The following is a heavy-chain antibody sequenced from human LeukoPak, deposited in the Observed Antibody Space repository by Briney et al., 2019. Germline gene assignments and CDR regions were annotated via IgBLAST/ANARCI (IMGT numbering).Heavy chain of an antibody. J-gene: IGHJ4*02. CDR1: GGTFSSYA. D-gene: IGHD2-21*02. V-gene: IGHV1-69*04. CDR2: IIPIFGIA. CDR3: AVVTSLGGFDY. Sequence: SVKVSCKASGGTFSSYAISWVRQAPGQGLEWMGRIIPIFGIANYAQKFQGRVTITADKSTSTAYMELSSLRSEDTAAYYCAVVTSLGGFDYWGQGTLVTVSS.